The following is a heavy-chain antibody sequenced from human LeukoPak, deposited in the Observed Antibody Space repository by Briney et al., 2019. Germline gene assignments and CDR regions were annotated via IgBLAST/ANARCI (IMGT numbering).Heavy chain of an antibody. CDR2: IYSGGST. D-gene: IGHD7-27*01. CDR3: ARDSKLGIFDY. J-gene: IGHJ4*02. V-gene: IGHV3-53*01. Sequence: GGSLRLSCAASEFTFSSYSMNWVRQAPGKGLEWVSVIYSGGSTYYADSVKGRFTISRDNSKNTLYLQMNSLRAEDTAVYYCARDSKLGIFDYWGQGTLVTVSS. CDR1: EFTFSSYS.